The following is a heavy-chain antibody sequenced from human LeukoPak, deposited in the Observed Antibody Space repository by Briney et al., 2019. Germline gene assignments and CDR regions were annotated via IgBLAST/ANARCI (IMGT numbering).Heavy chain of an antibody. CDR2: IYPTDANT. V-gene: IGHV5-51*01. Sequence: GESLKISCKGSGYSFASFWIGWVRQMPGKGLEWMDVIYPTDANTRYNPSSQGQVTSSAGKSTSTAYLQWSTLKASDTAIYYCAGQSAADQYTSWFDPWGQGTLVTVSS. CDR3: AGQSAADQYTSWFDP. J-gene: IGHJ5*02. CDR1: GYSFASFW. D-gene: IGHD6-13*01.